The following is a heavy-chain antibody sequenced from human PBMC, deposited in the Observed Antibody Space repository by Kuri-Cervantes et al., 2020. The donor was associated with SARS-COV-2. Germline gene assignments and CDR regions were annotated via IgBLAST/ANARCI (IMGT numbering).Heavy chain of an antibody. CDR3: AKDGIVVVPAAKEGYYYYYMDV. J-gene: IGHJ6*03. CDR2: ISWNSGSI. D-gene: IGHD2-2*01. CDR1: GFPFDDYA. Sequence: GGSLRLSCAASGFPFDDYAMHWVRQAPGKGLEWVSGISWNSGSIGYADSVKGRFTISRDNAKNSLYLQMNSLRAEDMALYYCAKDGIVVVPAAKEGYYYYYMDVWGKGTTVTVSS. V-gene: IGHV3-9*03.